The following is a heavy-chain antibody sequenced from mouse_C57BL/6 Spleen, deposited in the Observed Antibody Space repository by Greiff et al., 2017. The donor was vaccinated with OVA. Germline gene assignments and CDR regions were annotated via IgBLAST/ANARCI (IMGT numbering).Heavy chain of an antibody. J-gene: IGHJ3*01. D-gene: IGHD3-3*01. V-gene: IGHV1-69*01. CDR1: GYTFTSYW. CDR2: IDPSDSYT. CDR3: ARGDLDGWFAY. Sequence: VQLQQSGAELVMPGASVKLSCKASGYTFTSYWMHWVKQRPGQGLEWIGEIDPSDSYTNYNQKFKGKSTLTVDKSSSTAYMQLSSLTSEDSAVYYCARGDLDGWFAYWGQGTLVTVSA.